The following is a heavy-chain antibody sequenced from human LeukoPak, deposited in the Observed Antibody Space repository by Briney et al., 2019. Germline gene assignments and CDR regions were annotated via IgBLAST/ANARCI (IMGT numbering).Heavy chain of an antibody. CDR3: ARFRGRSSSPKYNWFDP. CDR2: INHSGST. D-gene: IGHD6-13*01. CDR1: GGSFSGYY. Sequence: SETLSLTCAVYGGSFSGYYWSWIRQPPGKGLEWLGEINHSGSTNYNPSLKSRVTISVDTSKNQFSLKLSSVTAADTAVYYCARFRGRSSSPKYNWFDPWGQGTLVTVSS. J-gene: IGHJ5*02. V-gene: IGHV4-34*01.